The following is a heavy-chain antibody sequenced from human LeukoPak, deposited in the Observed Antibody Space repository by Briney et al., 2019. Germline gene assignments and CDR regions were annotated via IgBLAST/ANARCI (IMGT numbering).Heavy chain of an antibody. CDR3: VRDPYFPGSGATGYRMDI. V-gene: IGHV1-18*04. CDR1: GYTFISYG. Sequence: ASVKVSCKASGYTFISYGISWVRQAPGQGLEWMGWINADSGNTNFAHNLQGRVTITTETYTSTAYMELRILKSDDTALYYRVRDPYFPGSGATGYRMDIWGKKTTVTVSS. J-gene: IGHJ6*01. D-gene: IGHD3-10*01. CDR2: INADSGNT.